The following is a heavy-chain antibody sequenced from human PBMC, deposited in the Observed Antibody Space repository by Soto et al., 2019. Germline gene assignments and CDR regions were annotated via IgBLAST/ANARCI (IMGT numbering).Heavy chain of an antibody. Sequence: SVKVSCKASGGTFSSYAISWVRPAPGQGLGWMGGIIPIFGTANYAQKFQGRVTITADEATSTAYMELSSLRSEDTAVYYGARSVCSGGSCYWWFGPWGQGTLVTVSS. D-gene: IGHD2-15*01. V-gene: IGHV1-69*13. J-gene: IGHJ5*02. CDR1: GGTFSSYA. CDR2: IIPIFGTA. CDR3: ARSVCSGGSCYWWFGP.